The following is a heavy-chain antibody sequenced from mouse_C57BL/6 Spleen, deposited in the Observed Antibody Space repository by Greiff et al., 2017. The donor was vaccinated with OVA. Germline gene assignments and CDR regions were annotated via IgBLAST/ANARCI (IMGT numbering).Heavy chain of an antibody. CDR2: IHPNSGST. CDR1: GYTFTSYW. CDR3: ARRGYGSHFDY. D-gene: IGHD1-1*01. Sequence: VQLQQPGAELVKPGASVKLSCKASGYTFTSYWMHWVKQRPGQGLEWIGMIHPNSGSTNYNEKFKSKATLTVDKSSSTAYMQLSSLTSEDSAVYYCARRGYGSHFDYWGQGTTLTVSS. J-gene: IGHJ2*01. V-gene: IGHV1-64*01.